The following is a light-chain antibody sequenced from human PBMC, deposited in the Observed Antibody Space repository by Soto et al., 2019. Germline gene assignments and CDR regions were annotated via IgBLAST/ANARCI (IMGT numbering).Light chain of an antibody. CDR2: GAT. V-gene: IGKV3-15*01. J-gene: IGKJ1*01. Sequence: EIVLTLSPGPRSLSPGVRGTVSCRASQSVAILLAWYQQRPGQAPRLLIHGATTRATGIPARFSGSGSGTEFTLTISSLQSEDFAVYYCQQYNNWPQTFGQGTKVDIK. CDR3: QQYNNWPQT. CDR1: QSVAIL.